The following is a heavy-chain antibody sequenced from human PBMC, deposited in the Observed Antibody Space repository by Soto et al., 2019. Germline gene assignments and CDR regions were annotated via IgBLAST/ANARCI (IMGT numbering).Heavy chain of an antibody. J-gene: IGHJ4*02. Sequence: GGSLRLSCAASGFTFSSYSMNWVRQAPGKGLERVSFISSSSSYIYYADSVKGRFTISRDNAKNSLYLQMNSLRAEDTAVYYCARDGDYDSSGYFYWGQGTLVTVSS. CDR1: GFTFSSYS. CDR2: ISSSSSYI. CDR3: ARDGDYDSSGYFY. D-gene: IGHD3-22*01. V-gene: IGHV3-21*01.